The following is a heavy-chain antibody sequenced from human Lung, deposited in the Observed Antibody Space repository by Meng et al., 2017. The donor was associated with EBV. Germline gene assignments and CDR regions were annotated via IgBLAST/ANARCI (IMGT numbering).Heavy chain of an antibody. CDR1: GGSISSNGYY. CDR3: ARRRGGSGRDC. Sequence: QLRAQEAAPGLVKPSGALSLPCTVSGGSISSNGYYWDWVRQPPGKWLEWIGAIYHSGSTSYNPSLQSRVTMFVDTSKNQFSLMLTSVTATDTAVYYCARRRGGSGRDCWGQGTLVTVSS. D-gene: IGHD3-10*01. V-gene: IGHV4-39*01. CDR2: IYHSGST. J-gene: IGHJ4*02.